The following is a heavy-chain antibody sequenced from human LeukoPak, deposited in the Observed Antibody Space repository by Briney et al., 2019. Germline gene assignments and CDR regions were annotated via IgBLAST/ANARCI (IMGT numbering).Heavy chain of an antibody. CDR3: ARGERNDSSGYYPGVPDY. CDR1: GGSISSYY. V-gene: IGHV4-4*07. Sequence: SETLSLTCTVSGGSISSYYWSWIRQPAGKGLEWIGRIYTSGSTNYNPSLKSRVTISVDKSKNQFSLKLSSVTAADTAVYYCARGERNDSSGYYPGVPDYWGQRTLVTVSS. CDR2: IYTSGST. D-gene: IGHD3-22*01. J-gene: IGHJ4*02.